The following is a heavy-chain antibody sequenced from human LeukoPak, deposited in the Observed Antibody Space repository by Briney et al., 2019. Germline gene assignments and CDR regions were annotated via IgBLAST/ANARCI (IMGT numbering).Heavy chain of an antibody. J-gene: IGHJ4*02. D-gene: IGHD2-15*01. CDR1: GYTFTSYY. CDR2: INPSGGSA. V-gene: IGHV1-46*01. CDR3: AAVVAATMPPVDY. Sequence: GASVKVPCKASGYTFTSYYMHWVRQAPGQGLEWMGIINPSGGSASYAQKFQGRVTMTRDTSTSTVYMELSSLRSEDTAVYYCAAVVAATMPPVDYWGQGTLVTVSS.